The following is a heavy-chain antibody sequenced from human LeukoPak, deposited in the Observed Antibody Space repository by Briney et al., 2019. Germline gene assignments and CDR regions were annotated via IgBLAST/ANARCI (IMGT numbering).Heavy chain of an antibody. V-gene: IGHV3-23*01. CDR2: VSGSGDIT. Sequence: PGGSLRLSCAASGFTFSSYAMTWVRQAPGKGLEWVSVVSGSGDITYYADSVKGRFTISRDNSKNTLYLQMNSLRAEDTAVYYCAKVVRYFYYNGMDVWGQGTTVTVSS. CDR1: GFTFSSYA. CDR3: AKVVRYFYYNGMDV. J-gene: IGHJ6*02. D-gene: IGHD3-10*01.